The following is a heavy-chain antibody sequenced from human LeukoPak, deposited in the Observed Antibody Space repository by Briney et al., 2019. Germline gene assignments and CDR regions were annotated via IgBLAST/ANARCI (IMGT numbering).Heavy chain of an antibody. V-gene: IGHV1-2*06. Sequence: GASVKVSCQASGYALTGYDMHWVRQAPGQGLEWMGRINPNSGDTNYAQNFQGRVTMTRDTSISTVYMELSRLRSDDTAVYYCARAEGSNWNYDYWGQGTLVTVSS. D-gene: IGHD1-7*01. CDR3: ARAEGSNWNYDY. CDR2: INPNSGDT. CDR1: GYALTGYD. J-gene: IGHJ4*02.